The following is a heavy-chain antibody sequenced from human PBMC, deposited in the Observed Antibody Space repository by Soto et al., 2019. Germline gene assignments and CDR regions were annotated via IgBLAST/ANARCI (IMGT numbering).Heavy chain of an antibody. CDR1: GYTFTSYY. CDR2: INPSGGST. D-gene: IGHD5-12*01. Sequence: ASVTVSCKASGYTFTSYYMHWVRQAPGQGLEWMGIINPSGGSTSYAQKFQGRVTMTRDTSTSTVYMELSSLRSEDTAVYYCARGRMATIGRDYYGMDVWGQGTTVTVSS. V-gene: IGHV1-46*01. CDR3: ARGRMATIGRDYYGMDV. J-gene: IGHJ6*02.